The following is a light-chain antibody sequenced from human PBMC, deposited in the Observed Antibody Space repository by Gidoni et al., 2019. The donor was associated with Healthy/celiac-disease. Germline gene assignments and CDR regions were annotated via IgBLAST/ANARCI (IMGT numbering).Light chain of an antibody. V-gene: IGKV3-15*01. CDR3: QQYNSWPPLT. Sequence: EIVMTQSPATLSVSPGETATLSCRASQSFSTNLAWYQQKPGQAPRLLIYDASTRATGIPARFSGSASGSEFTLTISILQSEDFAVYYCQQYNSWPPLTFGGGTKVEIK. CDR2: DAS. J-gene: IGKJ4*01. CDR1: QSFSTN.